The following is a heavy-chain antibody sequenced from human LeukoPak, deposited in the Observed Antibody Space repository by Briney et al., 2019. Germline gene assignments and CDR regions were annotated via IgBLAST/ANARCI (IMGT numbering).Heavy chain of an antibody. V-gene: IGHV5-51*01. Sequence: GESLKISCKGSGYTFANYGIGWVRQMPGKGLEWMGVIYPRDSDTRYSPSFQGQVTISADKSINTAYLQWSSLKASDTAMYYCAITSSAWLPFDYWGQGALVTVSS. CDR3: AITSSAWLPFDY. CDR2: IYPRDSDT. D-gene: IGHD6-25*01. CDR1: GYTFANYG. J-gene: IGHJ4*02.